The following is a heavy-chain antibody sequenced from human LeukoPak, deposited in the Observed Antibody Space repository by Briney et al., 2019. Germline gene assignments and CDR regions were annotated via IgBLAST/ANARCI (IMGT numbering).Heavy chain of an antibody. CDR2: INHSGST. D-gene: IGHD3-22*01. Sequence: SETLSLTCAVYGGSFSGYYWSWIRQPPGKGLEWTGEINHSGSTNYNPSLKSRVTISVDTSKNQFSLKLSSVTAADTAVYYCARHYYDSSGYYYEDWGQGTLVTVSS. V-gene: IGHV4-34*01. J-gene: IGHJ4*02. CDR1: GGSFSGYY. CDR3: ARHYYDSSGYYYED.